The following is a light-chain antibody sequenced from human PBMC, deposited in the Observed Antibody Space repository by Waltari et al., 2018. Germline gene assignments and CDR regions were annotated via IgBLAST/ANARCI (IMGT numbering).Light chain of an antibody. CDR2: EVS. Sequence: QSALTQPASVSGSPGQSITISCTGTSNDVGTYNLVSWYQQHPGKPPQLIIYEVSKRPSGVSNRFSGSKSDNTASLTISGLQGEDEADDYCSSYAGIRPHVVFGGGTKLTVL. CDR3: SSYAGIRPHVV. J-gene: IGLJ2*01. CDR1: SNDVGTYNL. V-gene: IGLV2-23*02.